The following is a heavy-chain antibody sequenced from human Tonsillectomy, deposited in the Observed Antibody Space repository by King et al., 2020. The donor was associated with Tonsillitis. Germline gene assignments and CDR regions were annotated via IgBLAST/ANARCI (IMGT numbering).Heavy chain of an antibody. CDR1: GFSFSSYD. J-gene: IGHJ6*02. D-gene: IGHD6-6*01. V-gene: IGHV3-21*06. Sequence: QLVQSGGGLVKPGGSLRLSCAASGFSFSSYDMNWVRQAPGKGLEWVSSMSTTTTYTYYADSVKGRFTISRDNAENSLYLQMDSLRAEDTAVYYCARDWSGKSTRAARQDYYYHGMDVWGQGTTVTVSS. CDR3: ARDWSGKSTRAARQDYYYHGMDV. CDR2: MSTTTTYT.